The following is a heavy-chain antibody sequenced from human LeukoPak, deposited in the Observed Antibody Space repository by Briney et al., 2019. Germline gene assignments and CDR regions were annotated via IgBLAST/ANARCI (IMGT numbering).Heavy chain of an antibody. J-gene: IGHJ5*02. CDR2: ISYDGSNK. CDR1: GFTFSSYG. V-gene: IGHV3-30*18. D-gene: IGHD2-15*01. CDR3: AKGTPRRGYCSGGSCYRNWFGP. Sequence: PGRSLRLSCAASGFTFSSYGMHWVRQAPGKGLEWVAVISYDGSNKYYADSVKGRFTISRDNSKNTLYLQMNSLRAEDTAVYYCAKGTPRRGYCSGGSCYRNWFGPWGQGTLVTVSS.